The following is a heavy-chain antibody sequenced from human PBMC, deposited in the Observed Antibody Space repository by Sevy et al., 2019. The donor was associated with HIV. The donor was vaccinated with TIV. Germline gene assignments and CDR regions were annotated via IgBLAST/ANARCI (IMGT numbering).Heavy chain of an antibody. CDR2: ISGSGGST. CDR1: GFTFSSYA. CDR3: AKDYAMIVVVFAFDI. J-gene: IGHJ3*02. V-gene: IGHV3-23*01. Sequence: GGSLRLSYAASGFTFSSYAMIWVRQAPGKGLEWVSAISGSGGSTYYADSVKGRFTISRDNSKNTLYLQMNSLRAEDTAVYYCAKDYAMIVVVFAFDIWGQGTMVTVSS. D-gene: IGHD3-22*01.